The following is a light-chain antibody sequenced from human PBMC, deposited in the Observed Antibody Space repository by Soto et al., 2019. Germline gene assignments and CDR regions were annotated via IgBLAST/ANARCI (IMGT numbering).Light chain of an antibody. CDR3: QQYGSSPHT. J-gene: IGKJ5*01. V-gene: IGKV3-15*01. CDR2: GAS. CDR1: QSVSNN. Sequence: EILMTQSPATLSVSPGDRATLSCRASQSVSNNLAWYQQRPGQAPRLLIYGASTRATGIPARFSGSGSGTEFTHTISSLQSEDFAVYYCQQYGSSPHTFGQGTRLEIK.